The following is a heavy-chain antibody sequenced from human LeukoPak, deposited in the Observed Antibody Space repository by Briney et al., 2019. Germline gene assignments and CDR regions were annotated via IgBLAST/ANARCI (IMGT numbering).Heavy chain of an antibody. J-gene: IGHJ4*02. D-gene: IGHD3-22*01. Sequence: ASVKVSCKASGYTFTSYGISWVRQAPGQELGWMGRINPNSGGTNYAQKFQGRVTMTRDTSISTAYTELSSLRSEDTAVYYCARGLENDSSGYYRHYWGQGTLVTVSS. CDR2: INPNSGGT. V-gene: IGHV1/OR15-1*01. CDR3: ARGLENDSSGYYRHY. CDR1: GYTFTSYG.